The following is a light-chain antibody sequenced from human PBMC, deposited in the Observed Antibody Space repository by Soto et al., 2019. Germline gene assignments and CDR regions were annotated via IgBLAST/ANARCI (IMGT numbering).Light chain of an antibody. V-gene: IGLV1-51*01. CDR3: GTWDSSLSSYV. Sequence: VLPQAPSVTAAPGQKVTISCSGSSSNIGNNYVSWYQQLPGTAPKLLIYDNNKRPSGIPDRFSGSKSGTSATLGITGLQTGDEADYYCGTWDSSLSSYVFGTGTKVTVL. CDR1: SSNIGNNY. J-gene: IGLJ1*01. CDR2: DNN.